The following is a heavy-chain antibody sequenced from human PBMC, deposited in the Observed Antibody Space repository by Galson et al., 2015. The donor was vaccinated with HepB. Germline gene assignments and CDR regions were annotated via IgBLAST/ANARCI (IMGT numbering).Heavy chain of an antibody. Sequence: SLSLSCAASGFTFGDYAMSWFRQAPGKGLEWVGFIRSKAYGGTTEYAASVKGRFTISRDDSKSIAYLQMNSLKTEDTAVYYCTSEGSESSFDYWGQGTLVTVSS. J-gene: IGHJ4*02. CDR2: IRSKAYGGTT. CDR3: TSEGSESSFDY. D-gene: IGHD6-19*01. V-gene: IGHV3-49*03. CDR1: GFTFGDYA.